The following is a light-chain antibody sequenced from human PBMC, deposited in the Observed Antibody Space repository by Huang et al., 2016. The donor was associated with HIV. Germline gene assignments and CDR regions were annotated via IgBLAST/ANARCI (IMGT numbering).Light chain of an antibody. CDR2: GAS. V-gene: IGKV3-15*01. Sequence: ILLTQFPATLSVSPGQRVTLSCRASQSVGGKLAWYQQRPGQAPRLLIYGASTRVPTSPDRFSGSGSGTEFTLTISSLQSEGFAVYYCQQYDTWPPLTFGGGTKV. CDR3: QQYDTWPPLT. CDR1: QSVGGK. J-gene: IGKJ4*01.